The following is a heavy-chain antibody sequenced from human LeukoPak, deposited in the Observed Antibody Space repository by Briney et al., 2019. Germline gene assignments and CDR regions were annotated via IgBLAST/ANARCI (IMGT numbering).Heavy chain of an antibody. CDR2: FIPIFGTA. Sequence: SVKVSCKASGGTFSSYAISWVRQAPGQGFEWIGGFIPIFGTANYAQNFQGRVMITADESTSTAYMELSSLRSEDTAVYYCARSPPGLIYMDVWGKGTTVSVSS. CDR1: GGTFSSYA. V-gene: IGHV1-69*01. J-gene: IGHJ6*03. D-gene: IGHD2-8*01. CDR3: ARSPPGLIYMDV.